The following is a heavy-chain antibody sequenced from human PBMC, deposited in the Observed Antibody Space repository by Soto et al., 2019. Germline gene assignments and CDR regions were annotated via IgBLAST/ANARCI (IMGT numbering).Heavy chain of an antibody. CDR2: INHSGST. J-gene: IGHJ4*02. CDR3: ARGSGCNGY. V-gene: IGHV4-34*01. D-gene: IGHD6-19*01. Sequence: QMQLQQWGAGLMKPSETLSLTCSVYGVSFSGYYWSWIRQPPGKGLEWIGEINHSGSTNYNPSLKCRVTISVDTSKNQFSLKLSSVTAAHTAVYYCARGSGCNGYWGQGTLVTVSS. CDR1: GVSFSGYY.